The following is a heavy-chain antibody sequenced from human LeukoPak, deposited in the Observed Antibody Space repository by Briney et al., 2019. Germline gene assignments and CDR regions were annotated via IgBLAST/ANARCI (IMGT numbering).Heavy chain of an antibody. CDR3: ARDQPLTRYYFDSSGYFGLDY. CDR1: GFTFSDYY. Sequence: PGGSLRLSCAASGFTFSDYYMSWIRQAPGKGLGWVSYISTSGSTIYYADSVKGRFTISRDNAKNSLYLQMNSLRAEDTAVYYCARDQPLTRYYFDSSGYFGLDYWGQGTLVTVSS. J-gene: IGHJ4*02. D-gene: IGHD3-22*01. V-gene: IGHV3-11*01. CDR2: ISTSGSTI.